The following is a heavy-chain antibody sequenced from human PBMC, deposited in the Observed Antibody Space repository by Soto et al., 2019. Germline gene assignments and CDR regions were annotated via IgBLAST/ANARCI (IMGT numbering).Heavy chain of an antibody. D-gene: IGHD3-3*01. CDR3: ARLPPYDFWSGYAYYGMDV. V-gene: IGHV1-18*01. CDR1: GYTFTSYG. J-gene: IGHJ6*02. CDR2: ISAYNGNT. Sequence: QIQLVQSGAEVKKPGASVKVSCKASGYTFTSYGISWVRQAPGQGLEWMGWISAYNGNTNYVQKLQGRVTMTTDTSTSTAYMELRSLRSDDTAVYYCARLPPYDFWSGYAYYGMDVWGQGTTVTVSS.